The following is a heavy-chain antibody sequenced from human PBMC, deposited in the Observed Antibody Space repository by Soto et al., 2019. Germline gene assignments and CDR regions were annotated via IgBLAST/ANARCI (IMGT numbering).Heavy chain of an antibody. J-gene: IGHJ4*02. Sequence: GASVKVSCKASGYTFTSYLMHWVRQAPGQRLEWMGWINAGNGNTKYTQKFQARVTITTDTSASTAYMELGSLGSEDTAVYYCARGVQWLGPDYWGQGTLVTVSS. CDR3: ARGVQWLGPDY. V-gene: IGHV1-3*01. CDR1: GYTFTSYL. D-gene: IGHD6-19*01. CDR2: INAGNGNT.